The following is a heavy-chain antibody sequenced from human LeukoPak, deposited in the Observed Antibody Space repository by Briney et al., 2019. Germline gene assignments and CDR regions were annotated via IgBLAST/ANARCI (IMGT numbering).Heavy chain of an antibody. J-gene: IGHJ6*03. CDR2: INHSGST. CDR3: ARLHHDYGSGTYGGAYNYYMDV. CDR1: GGSFSAYY. V-gene: IGHV4-34*01. Sequence: SETLSLTCAVYGGSFSAYYWSWIRQPPGKGLEWIGEINHSGSTNYNPSLKSRVSISVDTSKNQFSLRLNSVTAADTAVYYCARLHHDYGSGTYGGAYNYYMDVWGKGTTVTVSS. D-gene: IGHD3-10*01.